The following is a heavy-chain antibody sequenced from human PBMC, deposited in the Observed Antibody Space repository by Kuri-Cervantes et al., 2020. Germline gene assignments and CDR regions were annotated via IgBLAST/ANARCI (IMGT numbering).Heavy chain of an antibody. Sequence: KVSCKGSGYSFTSYWIGWVRQMPGKGLEWMGIIYPGDSDTRYSPSFQGQVTISADKSISTAYLQWSSLKASDTAMYYCARQRGRNYYPMDVWGQGTTVTVSS. CDR3: ARQRGRNYYPMDV. CDR1: GYSFTSYW. J-gene: IGHJ6*02. CDR2: IYPGDSDT. V-gene: IGHV5-51*01.